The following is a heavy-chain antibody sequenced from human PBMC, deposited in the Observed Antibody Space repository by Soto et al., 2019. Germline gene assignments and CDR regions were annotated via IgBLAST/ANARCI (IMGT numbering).Heavy chain of an antibody. CDR1: GGSISSGGYS. J-gene: IGHJ4*02. CDR3: ARESVIXMIVVLDY. D-gene: IGHD3-22*01. CDR2: IYHSGST. V-gene: IGHV4-30-2*01. Sequence: SETLSLTCAVSGGSISSGGYSWSWIRQPPGKGLECIGYIYHSGSTYYNPSLKSRVTISVDTSKNQFSLKLSSVTAADTAVYYCARESVIXMIVVLDYWGQGTLVTVSS.